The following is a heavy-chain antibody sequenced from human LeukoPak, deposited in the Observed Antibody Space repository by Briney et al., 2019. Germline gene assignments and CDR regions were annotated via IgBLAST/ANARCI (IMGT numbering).Heavy chain of an antibody. J-gene: IGHJ4*02. CDR1: GFTFSSYA. Sequence: GGSLRLSCAASGFTFSSYAMHWVRQAPGKGLEWVAVISYDGSNKYYADSVKGRFTISRDNSKNTLYLQMNSLRVEDTAVYYCAKQVGHLWLPFDYWGQGTLVTVSS. CDR2: ISYDGSNK. V-gene: IGHV3-30*04. CDR3: AKQVGHLWLPFDY. D-gene: IGHD5-18*01.